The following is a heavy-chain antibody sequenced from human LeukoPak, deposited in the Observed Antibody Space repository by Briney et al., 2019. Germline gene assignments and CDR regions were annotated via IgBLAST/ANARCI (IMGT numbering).Heavy chain of an antibody. CDR2: IYSGGST. D-gene: IGHD6-19*01. CDR1: GFSVSSNY. Sequence: PGGSLRLSCAASGFSVSSNYMSWVRQAPGKGLEWVSVIYSGGSTYYADSVKGRFTISRDNSENTLYLQMNSLRAEDTAVYYCAAGYSSGWYVFGYWGQGTLVTVSS. V-gene: IGHV3-53*01. J-gene: IGHJ4*02. CDR3: AAGYSSGWYVFGY.